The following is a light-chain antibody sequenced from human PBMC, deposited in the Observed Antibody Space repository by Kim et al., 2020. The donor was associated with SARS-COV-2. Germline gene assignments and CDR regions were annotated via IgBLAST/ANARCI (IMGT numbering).Light chain of an antibody. Sequence: QPALTQPPSVSGSPGQSVTISCTGTSSDVGSYNRVSWYQQPPGTAPKLLIYEVNNRPSGVPDRFSGSKSGNTASLTISGLQAEDEADYYCNSYTSRSTFVFGAGTKVTVL. J-gene: IGLJ1*01. CDR2: EVN. CDR3: NSYTSRSTFV. CDR1: SSDVGSYNR. V-gene: IGLV2-18*02.